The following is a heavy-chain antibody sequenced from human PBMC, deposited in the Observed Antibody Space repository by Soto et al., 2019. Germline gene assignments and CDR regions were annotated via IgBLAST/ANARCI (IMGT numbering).Heavy chain of an antibody. J-gene: IGHJ3*02. CDR3: ARVGYGGSSQGALDI. Sequence: QVQLVQSGAVVKKPGASMKVSCKASGYTFIRYGISWVRQAPGQGLEWMGWISTSNGNTNYAQKLQGRFTMTTDTSTSTAYMELRSLRSDDTAVYYCARVGYGGSSQGALDIWGQGTMVTVSS. CDR1: GYTFIRYG. V-gene: IGHV1-18*01. CDR2: ISTSNGNT. D-gene: IGHD2-15*01.